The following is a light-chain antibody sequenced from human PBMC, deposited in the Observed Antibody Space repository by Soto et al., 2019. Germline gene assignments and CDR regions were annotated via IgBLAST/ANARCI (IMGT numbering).Light chain of an antibody. CDR2: ATS. V-gene: IGKV1-39*01. CDR1: QSISTY. Sequence: DIQMTQSPSSLSASVGDRVTITCRASQSISTYLNWFQLKPGKAPKLLIYATSSLRSGVPSRFSGSGSGTDFTLTISSLQPEDFATYYCQQSYTTPPSFGQGTRLEIK. CDR3: QQSYTTPPS. J-gene: IGKJ5*01.